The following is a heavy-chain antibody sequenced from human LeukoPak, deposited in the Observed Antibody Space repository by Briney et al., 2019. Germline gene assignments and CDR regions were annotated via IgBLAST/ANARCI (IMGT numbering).Heavy chain of an antibody. J-gene: IGHJ4*02. CDR2: IYSAGSS. CDR3: ARHSSGWSIDY. Sequence: PGGSLRLSWAASGFTISNNYLSWVRQAPGKGLEWVSVIYSAGSSYYADSVKGRFTISRRNLKSTLYLQMNSLRTEDTAVYYCARHSSGWSIDYWGQGTLVTVSS. V-gene: IGHV3-53*04. D-gene: IGHD6-19*01. CDR1: GFTISNNY.